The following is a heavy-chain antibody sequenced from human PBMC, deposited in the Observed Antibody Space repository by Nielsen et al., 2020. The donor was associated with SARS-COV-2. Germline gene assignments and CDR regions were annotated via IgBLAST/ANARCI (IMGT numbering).Heavy chain of an antibody. CDR3: ARGGESSGWDDAFDI. Sequence: SETLSLTCTVSGGSISSSTYYWGWIRQPTGKGLEWIGSIYYSGSTYYTPSLKSRVTISVDTSKNHLSLRLSSMTAADTALYYCARGGESSGWDDAFDIWGQGTMVTVSS. D-gene: IGHD6-19*01. V-gene: IGHV4-39*02. J-gene: IGHJ3*02. CDR2: IYYSGST. CDR1: GGSISSSTYY.